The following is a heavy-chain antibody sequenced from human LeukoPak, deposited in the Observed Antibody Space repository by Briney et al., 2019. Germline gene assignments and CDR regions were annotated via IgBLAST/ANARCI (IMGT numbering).Heavy chain of an antibody. J-gene: IGHJ4*02. CDR1: GSSLIAYY. CDR2: IYPRDSDT. CDR3: ARRSYCGGGSCAIDY. V-gene: IGHV5-51*01. D-gene: IGHD2-15*01. Sequence: GESLKISCQASGSSLIAYYIAWVRQLPGKGLEWMGIIYPRDSDTTYSPSFQRQVTISADKSISTAYLQWSSLKASDTAMYYCARRSYCGGGSCAIDYGGQGTLVTVS.